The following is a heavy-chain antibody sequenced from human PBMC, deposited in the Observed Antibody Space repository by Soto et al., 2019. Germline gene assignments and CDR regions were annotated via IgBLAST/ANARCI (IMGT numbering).Heavy chain of an antibody. CDR2: ISAYNGHT. CDR3: PRDSGSGGLGFDH. J-gene: IGHJ4*02. Sequence: QVQLVQSGAEVKKPGASVKVSCKASGYTFTYYGVTWVRQAPGQGLEWMGWISAYNGHTNYAQNHQGRVTMTTDTSTNTAYMELRSLRADDTAVYYCPRDSGSGGLGFDHWGQGTLVTVSS. D-gene: IGHD3-10*01. V-gene: IGHV1-18*01. CDR1: GYTFTYYG.